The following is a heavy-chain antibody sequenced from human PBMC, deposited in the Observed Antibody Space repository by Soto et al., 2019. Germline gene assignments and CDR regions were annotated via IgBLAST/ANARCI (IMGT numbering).Heavy chain of an antibody. CDR3: ARGGYGDS. V-gene: IGHV1-18*01. Sequence: QVHLVQSGAEVKKPGASVKVSCKGSGYTFTTYGITWVRQAPGQGLEWMGWISAHNGNTNYAQKLQGRVTVTRDTSTSTACMELRSLRSGDTAVYYCARGGYGDSWGQGALVTVSS. D-gene: IGHD1-1*01. CDR1: GYTFTTYG. J-gene: IGHJ4*02. CDR2: ISAHNGNT.